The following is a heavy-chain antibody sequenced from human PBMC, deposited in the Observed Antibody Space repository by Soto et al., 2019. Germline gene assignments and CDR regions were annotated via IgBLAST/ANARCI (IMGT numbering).Heavy chain of an antibody. CDR1: GCSISSGGYY. D-gene: IGHD2-2*01. J-gene: IGHJ4*02. CDR3: ARVSSSVY. V-gene: IGHV4-31*02. CDR2: IYYGGST. Sequence: ASETLSLTCTVSGCSISSGGYYWSWIRQHPGKGLEWIGYIYYGGSTYYNPSLKSRVTISVDTSKNQFSLKLSSVTAADTAVYYCARVSSSVYWGQGTLVTVSS.